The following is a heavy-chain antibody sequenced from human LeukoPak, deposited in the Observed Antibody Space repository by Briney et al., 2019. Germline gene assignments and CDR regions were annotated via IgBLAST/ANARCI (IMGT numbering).Heavy chain of an antibody. CDR3: ASIWGSNKFDY. CDR1: GYRFTSYW. V-gene: IGHV5-51*01. CDR2: IYPGDSDT. Sequence: GESLKISCKGSGYRFTSYWIGWARQMPGKGLEWMGIIYPGDSDTRYSPSLQGQVTISADKSITTAYLQWSSLKASDTAMYYCASIWGSNKFDYWGQGTLVTVSS. J-gene: IGHJ4*02. D-gene: IGHD3-16*01.